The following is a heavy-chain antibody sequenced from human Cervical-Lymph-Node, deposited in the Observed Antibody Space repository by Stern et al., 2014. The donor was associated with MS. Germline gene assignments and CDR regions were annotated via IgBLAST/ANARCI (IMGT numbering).Heavy chain of an antibody. CDR3: ARASPTLFGVVIDY. V-gene: IGHV4-31*03. J-gene: IGHJ4*02. CDR2: VYYSGTT. CDR1: GVSVNSGGYY. D-gene: IGHD3-3*01. Sequence: QLQLQESGPGLVKPSQTLSLTCTVSGVSVNSGGYYWSWIRQHPGKGLEYIGYVYYSGTTYYTPSLKSRVTISVDTSKTQFSLSLSSVTAADTAVYYCARASPTLFGVVIDYWGQGTLVTVSS.